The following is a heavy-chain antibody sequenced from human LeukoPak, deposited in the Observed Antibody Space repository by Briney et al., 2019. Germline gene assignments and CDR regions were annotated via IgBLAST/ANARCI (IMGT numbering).Heavy chain of an antibody. D-gene: IGHD2-2*01. CDR1: GYTFITYK. Sequence: ASVKVSCKASGYTFITYKMHWVRQAPGQGLEWVGIINPSDGDRRNAQKFQGRVTMTRDMSTSTVYMELSSLRSEDTAVYYCARDRSIIVVVPAAPDRGYYYGMDVWGQGTTVTVSS. CDR2: INPSDGDR. V-gene: IGHV1-46*01. CDR3: ARDRSIIVVVPAAPDRGYYYGMDV. J-gene: IGHJ6*02.